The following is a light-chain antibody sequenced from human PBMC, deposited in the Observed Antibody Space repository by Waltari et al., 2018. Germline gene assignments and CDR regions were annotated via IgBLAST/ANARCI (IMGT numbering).Light chain of an antibody. CDR2: GAS. CDR1: QSVSSN. J-gene: IGKJ1*01. V-gene: IGKV3-15*01. CDR3: QQYNNWPLT. Sequence: VMTQSSTTLSVFSGEKTNLSCRASQSVSSNLAWYQQKPRQAPRLLIYGASTRATGIPARFSGSGSGTEFTLTISSLQSEDFAVYYCQQYNNWPLTFGQGTKVEIK.